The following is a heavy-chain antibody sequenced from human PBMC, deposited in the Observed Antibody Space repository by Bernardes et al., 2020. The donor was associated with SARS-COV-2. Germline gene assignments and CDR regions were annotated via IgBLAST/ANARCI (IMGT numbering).Heavy chain of an antibody. D-gene: IGHD1-1*01. J-gene: IGHJ6*02. CDR1: GFTFSSYW. CDR3: ARDMWTTGTTQDIYYYYGMDV. Sequence: GGSLRLSCAASGFTFSSYWMSWVRQAPGKGLEWVANIKQDGSEKYYVDSVKGRFTISRDNAKNSLYLQMNSLRAEDTAVYYCARDMWTTGTTQDIYYYYGMDVWGQGTTVTVSS. CDR2: IKQDGSEK. V-gene: IGHV3-7*01.